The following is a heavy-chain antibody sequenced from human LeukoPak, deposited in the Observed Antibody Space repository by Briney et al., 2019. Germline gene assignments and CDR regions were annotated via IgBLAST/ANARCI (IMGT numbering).Heavy chain of an antibody. CDR1: GFTFSTYS. CDR2: ISRSSATM. CDR3: ARGNYHAMDV. V-gene: IGHV3-48*01. J-gene: IGHJ6*02. Sequence: GGSLRLSCAASGFTFSTYSMNWVRQAPGKGLEWVSYISRSSATMYYADSVKGRFTISRDNAKNSLYLQMNSLRAEDTAVYYCARGNYHAMDVWGQGTTVTVSS.